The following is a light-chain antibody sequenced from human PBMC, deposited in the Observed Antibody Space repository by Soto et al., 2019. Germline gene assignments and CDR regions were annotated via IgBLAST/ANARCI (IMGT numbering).Light chain of an antibody. CDR1: QTLYNS. CDR2: GAS. V-gene: IGKV3-15*01. Sequence: EIVMTQSPATLSVSPGERATLSCRASQTLYNSLAWYQQKLGQAPRLLIYGASARATDIPARFSGRGSGTEFTLTISGLQSEDFAIYYCQQYSDWPLTFGGGTKVEIK. CDR3: QQYSDWPLT. J-gene: IGKJ4*01.